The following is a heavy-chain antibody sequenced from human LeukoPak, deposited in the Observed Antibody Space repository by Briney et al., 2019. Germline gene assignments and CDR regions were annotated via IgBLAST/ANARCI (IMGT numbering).Heavy chain of an antibody. CDR1: GFTFSSYA. D-gene: IGHD3-10*01. CDR2: ISYDGSNK. V-gene: IGHV3-30*14. J-gene: IGHJ4*02. Sequence: GGSLRLSCAASGFTFSSYAMHWVRQAPGKGLKWVAVISYDGSNKYYADSVKGRFTISRDNSKNTLYLQMNSLRAEDTAVYYCAREDGSGSYSGFSDWGQGTLVTVSS. CDR3: AREDGSGSYSGFSD.